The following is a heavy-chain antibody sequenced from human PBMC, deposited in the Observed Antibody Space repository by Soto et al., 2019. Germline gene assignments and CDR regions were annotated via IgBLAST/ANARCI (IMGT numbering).Heavy chain of an antibody. J-gene: IGHJ4*02. V-gene: IGHV1-3*01. CDR2: INAGNGNT. Sequence: ASVKVSCKASGYTFTSYAVHWVRQAPGQRLEWMGWINAGNGNTKYSQKFQGRVTITRDTSASTAYMELSSLRSEDTAVYYCARSHVDIVATAKGFDYWGQGTLVTVSS. CDR1: GYTFTSYA. CDR3: ARSHVDIVATAKGFDY. D-gene: IGHD5-12*01.